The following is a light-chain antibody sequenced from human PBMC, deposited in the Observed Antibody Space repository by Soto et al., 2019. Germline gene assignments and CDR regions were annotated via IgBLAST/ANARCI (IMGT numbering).Light chain of an antibody. CDR3: QSYDTSPV. CDR1: RSNLGANYA. V-gene: IGLV1-40*01. J-gene: IGLJ2*01. Sequence: QSALTQPPSVSGAPGQRVTISCTGSRSNLGANYAVHWYQHLPGAAPKLLIYGNGSRPSGVPDRFSVSKSGTSASLAITGLRAEDEAAYYCQSYDTSPVFGGGTKLTVL. CDR2: GNG.